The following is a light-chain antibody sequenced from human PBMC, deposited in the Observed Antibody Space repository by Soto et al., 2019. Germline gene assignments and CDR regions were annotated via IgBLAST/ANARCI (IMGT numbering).Light chain of an antibody. J-gene: IGKJ4*01. Sequence: EIVLTQSPATLSLSPGARATLSCRASQSVNIYLAWYQQKPGQAPRLLIYDTSNRATGIPARFSGSGSGTDFTLTISSLEPEDFAVYYCQQRSNWPPITFGGGTKVEIK. CDR3: QQRSNWPPIT. V-gene: IGKV3-11*01. CDR2: DTS. CDR1: QSVNIY.